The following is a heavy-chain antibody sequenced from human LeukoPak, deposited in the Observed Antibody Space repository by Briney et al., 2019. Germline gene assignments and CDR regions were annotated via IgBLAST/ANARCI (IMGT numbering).Heavy chain of an antibody. CDR1: DFSFSDST. J-gene: IGHJ4*02. V-gene: IGHV3-7*01. Sequence: GGPLRLSCAAFDFSFSDSTMSWVGQAAGKGLEWLAKMKEDGSDEKYVDSVKGRFTISRDNAKNSLYLQMNSLRAEDTAVYYCASLYSDFWSGYYTKYFDYWGQGTLVTVSS. CDR3: ASLYSDFWSGYYTKYFDY. D-gene: IGHD3-3*01. CDR2: MKEDGSDE.